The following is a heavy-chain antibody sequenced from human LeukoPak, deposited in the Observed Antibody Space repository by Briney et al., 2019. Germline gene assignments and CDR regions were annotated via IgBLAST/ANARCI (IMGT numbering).Heavy chain of an antibody. Sequence: GGSLRLSCAASGFPFSGSGMHWVRQAPGKGLEWVAFIRYDGSNKYYADSVKGRFTISRDNSKNTLYLQMNSLRAEDTAVYYCAKDVRFPSSPFDYWGQGTLVTVSS. V-gene: IGHV3-30*02. CDR3: AKDVRFPSSPFDY. CDR1: GFPFSGSG. D-gene: IGHD1-26*01. J-gene: IGHJ4*02. CDR2: IRYDGSNK.